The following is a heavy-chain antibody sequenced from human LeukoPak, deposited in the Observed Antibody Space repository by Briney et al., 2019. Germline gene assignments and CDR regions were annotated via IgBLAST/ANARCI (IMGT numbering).Heavy chain of an antibody. Sequence: SETLSLTCDVSGSSISSGSYWGWIRQPPGKGLEWIGSIYHSGSTYYKSSLKSRVTISVDTSNNQFSLNLRSVTAADTAVYYCAMKRAYTFWFGDWGRGTLVTVSS. CDR2: IYHSGST. J-gene: IGHJ4*02. V-gene: IGHV4-38-2*01. D-gene: IGHD5-18*01. CDR1: GSSISSGSY. CDR3: AMKRAYTFWFGD.